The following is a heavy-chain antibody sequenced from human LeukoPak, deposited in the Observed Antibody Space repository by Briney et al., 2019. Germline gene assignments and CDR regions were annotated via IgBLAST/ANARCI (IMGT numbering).Heavy chain of an antibody. CDR1: GGSISSSSYY. J-gene: IGHJ4*02. CDR3: ARDSHYYDSSGCDY. Sequence: SETLSLTCTVSGGSISSSSYYWGWIRQPPGKGLEWIGSIYYSGSTYYNPSLKSRVTISVDTSKNQFSLKLSSVTAADTAVYYCARDSHYYDSSGCDYWGQGTLVTVSS. CDR2: IYYSGST. V-gene: IGHV4-39*07. D-gene: IGHD3-22*01.